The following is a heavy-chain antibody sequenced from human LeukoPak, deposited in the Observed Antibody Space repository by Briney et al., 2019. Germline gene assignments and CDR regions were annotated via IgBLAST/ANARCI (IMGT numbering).Heavy chain of an antibody. CDR3: AREGTAHAFDI. Sequence: SETLSLTCTVSGDSIFRASYYWGWLRQHPGKGLEWIGFIYYSGNTYYSSSLKSQITISIDTSKNQFSLSLSSATVADTAVYYCAREGTAHAFDIWGQGTMVTVSS. CDR2: IYYSGNT. D-gene: IGHD3-10*01. CDR1: GDSIFRASYY. J-gene: IGHJ3*02. V-gene: IGHV4-31*01.